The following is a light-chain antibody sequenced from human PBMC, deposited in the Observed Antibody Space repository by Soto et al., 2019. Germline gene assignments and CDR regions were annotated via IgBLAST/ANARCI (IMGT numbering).Light chain of an antibody. CDR3: SSFTSINTWV. V-gene: IGLV2-14*01. J-gene: IGLJ3*02. Sequence: QSALTQPASVSGSPGQSITISCTGTSSDVCGYHYVSWYQQHPGKAPKLMIYEVSNRPSGVSNRFSGSKSGNTASLTISGLQAEDEDDYYCSSFTSINTWVFGGGTKLTVL. CDR2: EVS. CDR1: SSDVCGYHY.